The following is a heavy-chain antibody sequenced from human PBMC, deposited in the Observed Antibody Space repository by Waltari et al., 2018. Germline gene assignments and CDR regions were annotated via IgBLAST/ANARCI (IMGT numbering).Heavy chain of an antibody. CDR3: ARKSGWYSRGNQRPSGGFFDS. CDR2: INQGGRT. J-gene: IGHJ4*02. CDR1: GGSFSAYY. D-gene: IGHD6-13*01. V-gene: IGHV4-34*02. Sequence: QVQLQQWGAGLLKPSETLSLPCAVYGGSFSAYYWNWIRRPPGKGLEWTGEINQGGRTSYNPSLKSRVFISVDVSKNQFSLRMNSVTAADTAVYYCARKSGWYSRGNQRPSGGFFDSWGQGGLVTVSS.